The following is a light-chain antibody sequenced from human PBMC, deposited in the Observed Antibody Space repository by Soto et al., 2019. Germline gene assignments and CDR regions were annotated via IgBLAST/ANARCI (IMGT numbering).Light chain of an antibody. Sequence: DIQMTQSPSTLSASVGDRVTITCRASQSISSWLAWYQQKPGKAPKLLIYKASSLESGVPSRFSGSGSGTEFSLTISSLQPDDFATYYCQQYNSYSTLGQVTKLEIK. CDR3: QQYNSYST. J-gene: IGKJ2*01. CDR2: KAS. V-gene: IGKV1-5*03. CDR1: QSISSW.